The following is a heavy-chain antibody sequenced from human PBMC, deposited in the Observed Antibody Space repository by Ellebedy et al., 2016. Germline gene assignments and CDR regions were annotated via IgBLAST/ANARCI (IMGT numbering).Heavy chain of an antibody. D-gene: IGHD3-10*01. CDR2: INPKSGAT. CDR3: AKTSGWGYGEN. CDR1: GYAFSDYY. J-gene: IGHJ4*02. V-gene: IGHV1-2*02. Sequence: ASVKVSXXASGYAFSDYYIHWVRQAPGQGLQWMGFINPKSGATEYAQKFQGRVSMTTDSSTHTAYMDLRSLRSDDTAMYYCAKTSGWGYGENWGQGTLVTVSS.